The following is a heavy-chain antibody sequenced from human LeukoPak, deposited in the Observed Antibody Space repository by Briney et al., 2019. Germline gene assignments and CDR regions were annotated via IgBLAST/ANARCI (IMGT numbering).Heavy chain of an antibody. CDR1: GGSFSGYY. Sequence: SETLSLTCAVYGGSFSGYYWSWLRQPPGKGLEWIGEINHSGSTNYNPSPKSRVSISVDSSKNQFSLKVSSVTAADTAVYYCARGSDTAAGLYWGQGTLVTVSS. D-gene: IGHD6-13*01. J-gene: IGHJ4*02. CDR3: ARGSDTAAGLY. CDR2: INHSGST. V-gene: IGHV4-34*01.